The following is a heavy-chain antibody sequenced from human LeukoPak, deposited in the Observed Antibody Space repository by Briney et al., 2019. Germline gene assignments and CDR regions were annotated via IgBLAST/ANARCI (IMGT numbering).Heavy chain of an antibody. D-gene: IGHD3-22*01. CDR3: AKGDTMIVVVPNFDY. CDR1: GFTFSSYG. Sequence: GGTLGLSCAASGFTFSSYGMSWVRQAPGKGLEWVSAISGSGGSTYYADSVKGRFTISRDNSKNTLYLQMNSLRAEDTAVYYCAKGDTMIVVVPNFDYWGQGTLVTVSS. CDR2: ISGSGGST. J-gene: IGHJ4*02. V-gene: IGHV3-23*01.